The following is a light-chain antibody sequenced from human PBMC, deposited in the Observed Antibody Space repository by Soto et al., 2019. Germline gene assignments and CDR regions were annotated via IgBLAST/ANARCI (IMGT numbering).Light chain of an antibody. CDR2: GAS. CDR3: QQYGSSRWT. J-gene: IGKJ1*01. Sequence: EIVLTQSPGTLSLSPGERATLSCRASQSVSSSYLAWYQQNRGQAPRLLIYGASSRGPGIPDRFGGSGSGTDFTLTISRLKPEDFAVYYCQQYGSSRWTFGQGTKVEIK. CDR1: QSVSSSY. V-gene: IGKV3-20*01.